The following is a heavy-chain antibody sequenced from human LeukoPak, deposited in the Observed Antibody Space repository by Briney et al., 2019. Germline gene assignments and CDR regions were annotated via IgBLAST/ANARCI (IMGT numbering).Heavy chain of an antibody. V-gene: IGHV4-39*07. CDR2: IYYSGST. CDR1: GGSISSSSYS. CDR3: AREAEDYYDSSGYYYADY. D-gene: IGHD3-22*01. J-gene: IGHJ4*02. Sequence: SETLSLTCTVSGGSISSSSYSWGWIRQPPGKGLEWIGSIYYSGSTYYNPSLKSRVTISVDTSKNQFSLKLSSVTAADTAVYYCAREAEDYYDSSGYYYADYWGQGTLVTVSS.